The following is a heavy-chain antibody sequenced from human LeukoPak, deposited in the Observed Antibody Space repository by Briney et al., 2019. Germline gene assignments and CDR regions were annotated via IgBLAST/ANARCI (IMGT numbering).Heavy chain of an antibody. V-gene: IGHV4-4*02. D-gene: IGHD2-2*02. J-gene: IGHJ6*02. CDR2: IHHNGTR. CDR1: VGSISSGNW. CDR3: ATAPILRGEGGEHYKYGMDV. Sequence: SGTLSLTCGVSVGSISSGNWWSWVRQSPGKGLEWIGEIHHNGTRNYNPSLKSRVTISADTFKNHFSLILTPLTAADTAVYYCATAPILRGEGGEHYKYGMDVWGQGTTVIVSS.